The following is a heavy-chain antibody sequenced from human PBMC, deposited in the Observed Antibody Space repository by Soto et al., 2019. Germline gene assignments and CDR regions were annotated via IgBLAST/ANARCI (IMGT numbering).Heavy chain of an antibody. V-gene: IGHV1-69*01. CDR2: IIPIFGTS. CDR3: ERGETTVTTSRGYYYYYGMDV. J-gene: IGHJ6*02. CDR1: GGTFSSYA. Sequence: QVQLVQSGAEVKKPGSSVKVSCKASGGTFSSYAISWVRQAPGQGLEWMGGIIPIFGTSNYAQKFQGRVTITADESTSTAYMELSSLRSEDTAVYYCERGETTVTTSRGYYYYYGMDVWGQGTTVTVSS. D-gene: IGHD4-17*01.